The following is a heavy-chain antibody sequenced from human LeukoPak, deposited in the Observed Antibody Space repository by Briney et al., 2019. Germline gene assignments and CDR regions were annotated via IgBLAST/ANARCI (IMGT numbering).Heavy chain of an antibody. D-gene: IGHD3-10*01. CDR2: IYYSGST. V-gene: IGHV4-30-4*07. Sequence: SETLSLTCAVSGGSISSGGYSWSWIRQPPGKGLEWIGYIYYSGSTYYNPSLKSRVTISVDTSKNQFSLKLSSVTAADTAVYYCARRGYYGSGSYYNQGDWFDPWGQGTLVTVSS. CDR3: ARRGYYGSGSYYNQGDWFDP. J-gene: IGHJ5*02. CDR1: GGSISSGGYS.